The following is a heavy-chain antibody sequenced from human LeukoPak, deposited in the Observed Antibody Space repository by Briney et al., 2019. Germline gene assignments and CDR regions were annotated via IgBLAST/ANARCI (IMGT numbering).Heavy chain of an antibody. V-gene: IGHV3-7*01. J-gene: IGHJ4*02. CDR2: INQGGSDK. Sequence: VGSLRLSCAASGFTFSGHWMSWVRQAPGKGLEWVANINQGGSDKYYVDSVKGRFTISRDNANNLLYLQMNSLRGEDTAVYYCTRARSRAEDDWGQGTLVSVSS. CDR3: TRARSRAEDD. D-gene: IGHD1-14*01. CDR1: GFTFSGHW.